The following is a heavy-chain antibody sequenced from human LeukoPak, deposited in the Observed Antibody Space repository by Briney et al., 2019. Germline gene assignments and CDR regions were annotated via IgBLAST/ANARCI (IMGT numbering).Heavy chain of an antibody. J-gene: IGHJ4*02. CDR3: AREYTGIAEYYFDY. CDR2: IYTSGST. V-gene: IGHV4-4*07. D-gene: IGHD6-13*01. Sequence: SETLSLTCTVSGGSISSYYWSWIRQRAGKGLEWIGRIYTSGSTNYNPSLKSRVTMSVDTSKNQFSLKLSSVTAADTAVYYCAREYTGIAEYYFDYWGQGTLVTVSS. CDR1: GGSISSYY.